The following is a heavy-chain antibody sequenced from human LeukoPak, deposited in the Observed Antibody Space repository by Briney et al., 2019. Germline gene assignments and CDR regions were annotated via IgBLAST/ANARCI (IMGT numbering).Heavy chain of an antibody. CDR2: ISWNSGSI. D-gene: IGHD6-19*01. CDR1: GFTFDDYA. J-gene: IGHJ4*02. V-gene: IGHV3-9*01. CDR3: AKDSQWLVSGGSGYFDY. Sequence: GGSLRLSCAASGFTFDDYAMHWVRQAPGKGLEWVSGISWNSGSIGYADSVKGRFTISRDNAKNSLYLQMNSLSAEDTALYYCAKDSQWLVSGGSGYFDYWGQGTLVTVSS.